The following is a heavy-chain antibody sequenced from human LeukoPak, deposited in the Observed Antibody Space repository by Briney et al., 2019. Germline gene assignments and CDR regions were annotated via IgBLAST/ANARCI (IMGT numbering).Heavy chain of an antibody. J-gene: IGHJ6*02. CDR3: ARDKGDLDYYYYGMDV. CDR1: GFTFSSYA. V-gene: IGHV3-64*01. Sequence: GGSLRLSCAASGFTFSSYAMYWVRQAPGKGLECVSAISSNGGSTYYANSVKGRFTISRDNSKNALYLQMGSLRAEDTAVYYCARDKGDLDYYYYGMDVWGQGTTVTVSS. D-gene: IGHD3-16*01. CDR2: ISSNGGST.